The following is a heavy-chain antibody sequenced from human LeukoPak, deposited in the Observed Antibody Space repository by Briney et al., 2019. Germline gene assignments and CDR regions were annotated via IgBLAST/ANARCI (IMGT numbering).Heavy chain of an antibody. J-gene: IGHJ4*02. CDR3: ARLRSGYCSSTSCRTYYFDY. CDR1: GGSISSYY. V-gene: IGHV4-59*01. Sequence: SETLSLTCTVSGGSISSYYWSWIRQPPGKGLEWIGYIYYSGSTNYNPSLKSRVTISVDTSKNQFSLKLSSVTAADTAVYYCARLRSGYCSSTSCRTYYFDYWGQGTLVTVSS. D-gene: IGHD2-2*03. CDR2: IYYSGST.